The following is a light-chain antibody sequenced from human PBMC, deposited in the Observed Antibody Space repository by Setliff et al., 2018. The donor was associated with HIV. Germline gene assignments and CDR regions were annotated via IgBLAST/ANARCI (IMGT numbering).Light chain of an antibody. CDR2: QAS. Sequence: QSALTQPASVSGSPGQSITISCTGTSGYVGRYNLVSWYQQQPGKPPKLMIYQASKRPSGVSNRFSGSKSGNTASLTISGLQAEDEADYYCCSNTGSNTYVFGTGTKVT. V-gene: IGLV2-23*01. J-gene: IGLJ1*01. CDR1: SGYVGRYNL. CDR3: CSNTGSNTYV.